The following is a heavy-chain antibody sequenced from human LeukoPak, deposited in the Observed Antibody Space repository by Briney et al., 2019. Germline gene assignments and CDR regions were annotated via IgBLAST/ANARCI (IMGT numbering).Heavy chain of an antibody. CDR2: FDTEDGET. V-gene: IGHV1-24*01. CDR3: ATHTIFGVVTYAFHI. Sequence: ASVKVSCKVSGYTGIELSMHWVRQAPGKGLEWMGGFDTEDGETIYAQKFQGRVTMTEDTSTDTAYMELSSLTSEDTAVYYCATHTIFGVVTYAFHIWGRGTLVTVSS. D-gene: IGHD3-3*01. CDR1: GYTGIELS. J-gene: IGHJ3*02.